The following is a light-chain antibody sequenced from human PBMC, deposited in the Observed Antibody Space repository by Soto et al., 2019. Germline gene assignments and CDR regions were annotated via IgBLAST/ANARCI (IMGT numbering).Light chain of an antibody. CDR3: QQYGNSPTIT. CDR1: QSVSSSY. V-gene: IGKV3-20*01. Sequence: MVLTQSPGTLSLSPGERATLSCRASQSVSSSYLAWYQQKPGQAPRLLIYGASSRATGIPDRFSGGGSGTDFTLTISRLEPEDFAVYYCQQYGNSPTITFGQGTRLEIK. CDR2: GAS. J-gene: IGKJ5*01.